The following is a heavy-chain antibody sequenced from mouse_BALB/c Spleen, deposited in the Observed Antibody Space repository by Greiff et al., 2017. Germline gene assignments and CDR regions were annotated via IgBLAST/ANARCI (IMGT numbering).Heavy chain of an antibody. CDR1: GYSITSDYA. CDR3: ARALRLLPYYFDY. Sequence: EVKLMESGPGLVKPSQSLSLTCTVTGYSITSDYAWNWIRQFPGNKLEWMGYISYSGSTSYNPSLKSRISITRDTSKNQFFLQLNSVTTEDTATYYCARALRLLPYYFDYWGQGTTLTVSS. CDR2: ISYSGST. D-gene: IGHD1-2*01. J-gene: IGHJ2*01. V-gene: IGHV3-2*02.